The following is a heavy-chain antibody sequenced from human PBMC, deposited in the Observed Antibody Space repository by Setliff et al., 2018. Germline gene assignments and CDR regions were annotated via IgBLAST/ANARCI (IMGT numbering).Heavy chain of an antibody. J-gene: IGHJ4*02. Sequence: PSETLSLTCTVSGASISSGTYYWAWIRQPPGKGLEWIGRIHYRGTTYSNASLASRLTISVDTAKNQYSLKLTSVTAADTAVYYCARTGTYRYFDYWGQGTRVTVSS. CDR3: ARTGTYRYFDY. CDR2: IHYRGTT. D-gene: IGHD1-1*01. CDR1: GASISSGTYY. V-gene: IGHV4-39*01.